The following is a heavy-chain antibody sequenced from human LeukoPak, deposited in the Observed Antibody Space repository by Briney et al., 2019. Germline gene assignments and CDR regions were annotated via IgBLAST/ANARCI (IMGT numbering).Heavy chain of an antibody. CDR2: IYRPGNT. Sequence: GGSLRLSYAASGITVSTNYMAWVRQAPGKGLEWVSVIYRPGNTYYTDSVKGRFTISRDNSKNTIYLQMNSLRVEDTAVYYCARDLRVERPLDAFDVWGQGTMVTVSS. V-gene: IGHV3-66*01. J-gene: IGHJ3*01. CDR1: GITVSTNY. D-gene: IGHD1-26*01. CDR3: ARDLRVERPLDAFDV.